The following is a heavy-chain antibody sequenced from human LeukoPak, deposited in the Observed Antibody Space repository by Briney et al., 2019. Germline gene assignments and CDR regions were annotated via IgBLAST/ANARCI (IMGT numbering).Heavy chain of an antibody. D-gene: IGHD4-17*01. V-gene: IGHV3-48*02. CDR1: GFSFSSYS. CDR3: ARGDYGDRDLDY. Sequence: GGSLRLSCAASGFSFSSYSINWVRHAPGKGLEWVSYIGSSRSTIYYADSVKGRFTISRDNGKNSLYLQMNSLRDEDTAVYYCARGDYGDRDLDYWGQGALVTVSS. CDR2: IGSSRSTI. J-gene: IGHJ4*02.